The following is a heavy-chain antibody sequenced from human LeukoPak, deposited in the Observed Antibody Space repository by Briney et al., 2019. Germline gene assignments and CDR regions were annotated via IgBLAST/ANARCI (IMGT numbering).Heavy chain of an antibody. D-gene: IGHD1-26*01. Sequence: RAGGSLRLSCAASGFTFSSYGMHWVRQAPGKGLEWVAVIWYDGSNKYYADSVKGRFTISRDNSKNTLYLQMNSLRAEDTAVYYCARGGSTIVGARDAFDIWGQGTMVTVSS. CDR1: GFTFSSYG. CDR3: ARGGSTIVGARDAFDI. J-gene: IGHJ3*02. V-gene: IGHV3-33*01. CDR2: IWYDGSNK.